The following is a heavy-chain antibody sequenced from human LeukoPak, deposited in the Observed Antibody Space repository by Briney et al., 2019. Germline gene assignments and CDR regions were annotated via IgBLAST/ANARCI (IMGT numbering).Heavy chain of an antibody. Sequence: SETLSLTCTVSGGSISSSSYYWGWIRQPPGKGLEWIGSNYYSGSTYYNPSLKSRVTISVDTSKNQFSLKLSSVTAADTAVYYCARGFRDGYNLPDLYDPWGQGTLVTVSS. V-gene: IGHV4-39*07. CDR3: ARGFRDGYNLPDLYDP. CDR1: GGSISSSSYY. J-gene: IGHJ5*02. CDR2: NYYSGST. D-gene: IGHD5-24*01.